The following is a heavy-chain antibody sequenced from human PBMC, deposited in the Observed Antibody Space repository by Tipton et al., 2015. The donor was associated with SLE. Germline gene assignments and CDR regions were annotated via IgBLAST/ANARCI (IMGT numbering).Heavy chain of an antibody. Sequence: TLSLTCTVSPGYMSSYYWGWIRQSPGKGLEWIGTIYSSGTYYKSSLKGRVAMSIDTSKNHFSLKLTSLAAADTAVYYCARGALGLHDAFDIWGQGTLVSVSS. J-gene: IGHJ3*02. D-gene: IGHD3-16*01. V-gene: IGHV4-39*07. CDR1: PGYMSSYY. CDR2: IYSSGT. CDR3: ARGALGLHDAFDI.